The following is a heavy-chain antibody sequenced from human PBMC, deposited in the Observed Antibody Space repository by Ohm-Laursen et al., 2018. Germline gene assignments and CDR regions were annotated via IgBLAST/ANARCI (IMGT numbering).Heavy chain of an antibody. D-gene: IGHD3-22*01. V-gene: IGHV3-23*01. CDR2: ITYSGHYT. Sequence: GSLRLSCTASGFTFSNYDMTWVRQAPGKGLEWVSSITYSGHYTYYADSVKGRFTISRDNSQNTLNLEMNSLRAEDTAIYYCGKVISSGYYYDYWGQGTLVTVSS. CDR3: GKVISSGYYYDY. J-gene: IGHJ4*02. CDR1: GFTFSNYD.